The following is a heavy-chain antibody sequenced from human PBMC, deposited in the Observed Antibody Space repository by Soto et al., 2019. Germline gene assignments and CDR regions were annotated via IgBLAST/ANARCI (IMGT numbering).Heavy chain of an antibody. J-gene: IGHJ3*02. Sequence: PGGSLRLSCAASGFTFSSYAMSWVRQAPGKGLEWVSAISSSGGCTYYADSVKGRFTISRDNSKNTLYLQMNSLRAEDTAVYYCAKHWIQLWVEVSFDIWGQGTMVTVSS. CDR2: ISSSGGCT. CDR3: AKHWIQLWVEVSFDI. D-gene: IGHD5-18*01. V-gene: IGHV3-23*01. CDR1: GFTFSSYA.